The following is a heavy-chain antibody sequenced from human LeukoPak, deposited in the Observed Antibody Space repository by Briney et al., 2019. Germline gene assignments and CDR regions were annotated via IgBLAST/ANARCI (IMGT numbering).Heavy chain of an antibody. V-gene: IGHV4-59*08. CDR1: GGSIRGYY. D-gene: IGHD3-10*01. CDR2: IYSSGST. Sequence: SETLSLTCNVSGGSIRGYYWSWIRQPPGKGLEWIGYIYSSGSTNYNPSLKSRVTIGTSKNEISLNLTSVTAADTAVYYCARHGFDPVQNVAHWYFDLWGRGTLVTVSS. CDR3: ARHGFDPVQNVAHWYFDL. J-gene: IGHJ2*01.